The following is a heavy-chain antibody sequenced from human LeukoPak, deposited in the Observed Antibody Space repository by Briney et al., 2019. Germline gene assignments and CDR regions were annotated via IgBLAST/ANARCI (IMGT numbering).Heavy chain of an antibody. Sequence: PGGSLRLSCAASGFTFSSYGMHWVRQAPGKGLEWVAFIRYDGSNKYYADSVKGRFTISRDNSKNTLYLQMNSLRAEDTAVYYCAKDRSMREYSSSYYFDYWGQGTLVTVSS. CDR1: GFTFSSYG. CDR3: AKDRSMREYSSSYYFDY. J-gene: IGHJ4*02. CDR2: IRYDGSNK. V-gene: IGHV3-30*02. D-gene: IGHD6-6*01.